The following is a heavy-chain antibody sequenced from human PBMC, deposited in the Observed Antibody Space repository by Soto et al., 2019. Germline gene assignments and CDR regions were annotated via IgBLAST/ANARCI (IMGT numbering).Heavy chain of an antibody. D-gene: IGHD2-15*01. J-gene: IGHJ6*03. CDR1: GGSISSSSYY. Sequence: PSETLSLTCTVSGGSISSSSYYWGRIRQPPRKGLEWIGSIYYSGSTYYNPSLKSRVTISVDTSKNQFSLKLSSVTAADTAVYYCARLGKAGYYYYYYMDVWGKGTTVTVSS. CDR3: ARLGKAGYYYYYYMDV. CDR2: IYYSGST. V-gene: IGHV4-39*07.